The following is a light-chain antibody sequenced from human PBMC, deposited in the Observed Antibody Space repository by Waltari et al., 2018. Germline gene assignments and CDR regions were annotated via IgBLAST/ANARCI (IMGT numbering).Light chain of an antibody. CDR3: QQYDNYWT. CDR2: KAS. J-gene: IGKJ1*01. V-gene: IGKV1-5*03. CDR1: QSITNL. Sequence: DIQMTQSPSTLSASVGDRVTITCPARQSITNLLAGYKQKPGKAPKLLIYKASDLESGVLSRCSGSGAGTEFTLTISSLQPDDVATYYCQQYDNYWTFGQGTKVEIK.